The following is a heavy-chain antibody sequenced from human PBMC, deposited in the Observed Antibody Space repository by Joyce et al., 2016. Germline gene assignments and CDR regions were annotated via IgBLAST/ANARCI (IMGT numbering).Heavy chain of an antibody. D-gene: IGHD3-10*01. J-gene: IGHJ6*02. V-gene: IGHV4-61*01. Sequence: HLQESGPGLVKPSETLSLTCTISGASFSDTSYYWSWIRQPPGKGLEWLGFIYNSETTHYKPSLGGRLSISAGAAKKQFSLRLTSVTSADTAVYYCATSLPSRVGGFQFFGLDVWGQGTTVIVS. CDR3: ATSLPSRVGGFQFFGLDV. CDR1: GASFSDTSYY. CDR2: IYNSETT.